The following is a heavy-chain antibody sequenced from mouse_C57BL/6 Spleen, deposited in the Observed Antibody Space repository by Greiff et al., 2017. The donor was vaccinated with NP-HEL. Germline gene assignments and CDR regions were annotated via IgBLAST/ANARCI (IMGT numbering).Heavy chain of an antibody. V-gene: IGHV2-2*01. CDR3: ARNSGTALVVYYFDY. CDR1: GFSLTSYG. CDR2: IWSGGST. D-gene: IGHD1-1*01. J-gene: IGHJ2*01. Sequence: VQLQQSGPGLVQPSQSLSITCTVSGFSLTSYGVHWVRQSPGKGLEWLGVIWSGGSTDYNAAFISRLSISKDNSMSQVFFKAHSLQADNTAIYSFARNSGTALVVYYFDYWGQGTTLTVSS.